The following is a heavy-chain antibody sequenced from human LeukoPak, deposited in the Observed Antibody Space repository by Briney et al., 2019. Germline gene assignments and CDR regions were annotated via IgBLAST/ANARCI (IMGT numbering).Heavy chain of an antibody. CDR2: IYYTGST. Sequence: SSETLSLTCTVSGDSISGSSFYWGWIRHPPGKGLEWIGSIYYTGSTYYSPSLESRVNISVDPSKNQFSLKLTCVTAADTAVYYCARPRQHSAGGACDMWGQATMVTVSS. J-gene: IGHJ3*02. CDR1: GDSISGSSFY. D-gene: IGHD6-6*01. CDR3: ARPRQHSAGGACDM. V-gene: IGHV4-39*01.